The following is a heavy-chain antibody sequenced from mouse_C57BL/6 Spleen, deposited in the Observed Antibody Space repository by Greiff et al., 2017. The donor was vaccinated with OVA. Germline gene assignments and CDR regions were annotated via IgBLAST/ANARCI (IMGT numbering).Heavy chain of an antibody. J-gene: IGHJ4*01. CDR1: GYTFTSYW. D-gene: IGHD2-3*01. CDR2: IHPNSGST. Sequence: QVQLQQPGAELVKPGASVKLSCKASGYTFTSYWMHWVKQRPGQGLEWIGRIHPNSGSTNYNEKFKSKATLTVDKSSSTAYMQLSSLTSEDSAVYYCASSLIDDGYYDYAMDYWGQGTSVTVSS. CDR3: ASSLIDDGYYDYAMDY. V-gene: IGHV1-64*01.